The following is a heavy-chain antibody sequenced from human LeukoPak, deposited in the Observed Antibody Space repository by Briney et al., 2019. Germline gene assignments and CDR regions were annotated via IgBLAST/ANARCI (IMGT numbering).Heavy chain of an antibody. D-gene: IGHD3-9*01. Sequence: PSGTLSLTCAVSGGSISSSNWWSWVRQPPGKGLEWIGEIYHSGSTNYNPSLKSRVTISVDKSKNQFSLKLSSVTAADTAVYYCARLYYDILTGPQNYYYYGMDVWGQGTTVTVSS. CDR3: ARLYYDILTGPQNYYYYGMDV. J-gene: IGHJ6*02. CDR2: IYHSGST. V-gene: IGHV4-4*02. CDR1: GGSISSSNW.